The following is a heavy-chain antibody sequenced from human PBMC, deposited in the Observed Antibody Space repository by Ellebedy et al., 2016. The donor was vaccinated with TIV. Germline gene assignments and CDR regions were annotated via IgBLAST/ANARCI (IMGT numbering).Heavy chain of an antibody. CDR3: ARHLLGNDAFDI. CDR1: GGSISSSSYY. D-gene: IGHD2-15*01. CDR2: IYYSGST. Sequence: SETLSLTCTVSGGSISSSSYYWGWIRQPPGKGLEWIGSIYYSGSTYYNPSLKSRVTISVDTSKNQFSLKLSSVTAADTAVYYCARHLLGNDAFDIWGQGTMVTVSS. J-gene: IGHJ3*02. V-gene: IGHV4-39*01.